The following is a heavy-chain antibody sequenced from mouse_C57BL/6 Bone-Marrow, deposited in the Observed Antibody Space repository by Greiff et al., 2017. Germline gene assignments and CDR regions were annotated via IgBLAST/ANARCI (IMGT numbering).Heavy chain of an antibody. CDR2: ISYDGSN. CDR1: GYSITSGYY. CDR3: ARGTTVAWFAY. J-gene: IGHJ3*01. Sequence: DVKLQESGPGLVKPSQSLSLTCSVTGYSITSGYYWNWIRQFPGNKLEWMGYISYDGSNNYNPSLKNRISITRDTSKNQFFLKLNSVTTEDTATYYCARGTTVAWFAYWGQGTLVTVSA. V-gene: IGHV3-6*01. D-gene: IGHD1-3*01.